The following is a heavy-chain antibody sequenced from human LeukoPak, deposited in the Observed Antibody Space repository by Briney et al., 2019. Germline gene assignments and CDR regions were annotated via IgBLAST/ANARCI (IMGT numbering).Heavy chain of an antibody. J-gene: IGHJ4*02. CDR1: GLTFSSYE. Sequence: PGGSLRLSCAASGLTFSSYEMNWVRQAPGKGLEWVSYISSSGSTIYYADSVKGRFTISRDNAKNSLYLQMNSLRAEDTAVYYCACGWFGELGYWGQGTLVTVSS. D-gene: IGHD3-10*01. CDR2: ISSSGSTI. V-gene: IGHV3-48*03. CDR3: ACGWFGELGY.